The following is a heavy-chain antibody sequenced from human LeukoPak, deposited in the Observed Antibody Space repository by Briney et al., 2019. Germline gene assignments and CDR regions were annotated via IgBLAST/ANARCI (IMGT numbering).Heavy chain of an antibody. V-gene: IGHV4-34*01. CDR1: GGSFSGYY. Sequence: SETLSLTCAAYGGSFSGYYWSWIRQPPGKGLEWIGEINHSGSTNYNPSLKSRVTISVDTSKNQFSLKLSSVTAADTAVYYCARSLITYRRGVMGYWGQGTLVTVSS. CDR2: INHSGST. J-gene: IGHJ4*02. CDR3: ARSLITYRRGVMGY. D-gene: IGHD3-10*01.